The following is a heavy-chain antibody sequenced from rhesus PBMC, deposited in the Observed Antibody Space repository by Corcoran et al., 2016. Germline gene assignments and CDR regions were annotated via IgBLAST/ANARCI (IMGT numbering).Heavy chain of an antibody. Sequence: QVQLQESGPGLVKPSETLSLTCAVSGGSISSNYSSWIRQPPGKGLEWIGYIYGGRGRTYYNPSLKSRVTSSTDTSTNQFSLKMSSVTAADTAVYYCARDPDAFDFWGQGLRVTVSS. CDR2: IYGGRGRT. CDR3: ARDPDAFDF. CDR1: GGSISSNY. V-gene: IGHV4-160*01. J-gene: IGHJ3*01.